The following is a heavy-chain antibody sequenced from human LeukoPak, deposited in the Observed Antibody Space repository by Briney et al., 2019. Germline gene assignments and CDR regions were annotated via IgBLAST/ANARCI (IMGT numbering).Heavy chain of an antibody. Sequence: GSLRLSCAASGFTFSSYEMNWVRQAPGKGLEWVSYISSSGSTIYYADSVKGRFTISRDNAKNSLYLQMNSLRAEDTAVYYCASWVRFLEWPRRRFDYWGQGTLVTVSS. CDR2: ISSSGSTI. CDR3: ASWVRFLEWPRRRFDY. D-gene: IGHD3-3*01. J-gene: IGHJ4*02. CDR1: GFTFSSYE. V-gene: IGHV3-48*03.